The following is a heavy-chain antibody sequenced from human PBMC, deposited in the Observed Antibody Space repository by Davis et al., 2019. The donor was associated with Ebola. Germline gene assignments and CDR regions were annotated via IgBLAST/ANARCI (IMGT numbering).Heavy chain of an antibody. CDR2: IYYSGST. J-gene: IGHJ6*02. Sequence: SETLSLTCTVSGGSISSYYWSWIRQPPGKGLEWIGYIYYSGSTNYNPSLKSRVTISVDTSKNQFSLKLSSVTAADTAVYYCARGISGSYSFRYYYGMDVWGQGTTVTVSS. CDR1: GGSISSYY. CDR3: ARGISGSYSFRYYYGMDV. V-gene: IGHV4-59*01. D-gene: IGHD1-26*01.